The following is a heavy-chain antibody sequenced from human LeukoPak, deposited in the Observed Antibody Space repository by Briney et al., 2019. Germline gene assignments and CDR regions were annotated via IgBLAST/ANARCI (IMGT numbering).Heavy chain of an antibody. J-gene: IGHJ4*02. Sequence: PSQTLSLTCTVSGDSITSGGYYWSWIRPRPGKGLEWIGYIYKTGSTYYNPSLKSRVTMSVDTSRNQFSLKLNSVTAADTAVYYCARDVLRWGQGTLVTVSS. V-gene: IGHV4-31*03. CDR3: ARDVLR. CDR1: GDSITSGGYY. CDR2: IYKTGST.